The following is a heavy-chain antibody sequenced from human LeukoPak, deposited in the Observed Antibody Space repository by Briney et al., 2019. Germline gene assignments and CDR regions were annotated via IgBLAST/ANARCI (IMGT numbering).Heavy chain of an antibody. CDR3: ARDAPYTSSSGRGWFDP. CDR2: ISGSTSYI. D-gene: IGHD6-6*01. V-gene: IGHV3-21*06. Sequence: GGSLRLSCVASGLTFSTYSMNWVRQAPGKGLEWVSIISGSTSYIFYADSVKGRFTISRDNAKNSLYLQMNSLRAEDTAVYYCARDAPYTSSSGRGWFDPWGQGTLVTVSS. J-gene: IGHJ5*02. CDR1: GLTFSTYS.